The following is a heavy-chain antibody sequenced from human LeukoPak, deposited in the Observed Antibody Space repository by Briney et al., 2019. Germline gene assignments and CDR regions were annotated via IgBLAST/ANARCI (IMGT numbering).Heavy chain of an antibody. D-gene: IGHD3-16*01. CDR1: GFTFSYFS. Sequence: PGGSLRLSCAASGFTFSYFSMNWVRQAPGKGREWISYLNPISGDIWYADSVKGRFTISRDNAKNSQYLQMNSLIDEDTAVYHCVRDHHYAFDSWGQGTLVTVSS. CDR3: VRDHHYAFDS. CDR2: LNPISGDI. V-gene: IGHV3-48*02. J-gene: IGHJ4*02.